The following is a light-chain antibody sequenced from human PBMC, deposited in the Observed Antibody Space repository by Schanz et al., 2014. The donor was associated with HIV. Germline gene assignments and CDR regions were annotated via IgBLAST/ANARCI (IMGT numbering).Light chain of an antibody. CDR1: HSVSSNY. Sequence: EIVLTQSPGTLSLPPGQRATLSCRASHSVSSNYLAWYQQKPGQAPRLLIYGASKRATGISDRFSGSGSGTDFNLTISSLQPEDVATYYCQKYNSAPWTFGQGTKVEI. CDR3: QKYNSAPWT. V-gene: IGKV3-20*01. CDR2: GAS. J-gene: IGKJ1*01.